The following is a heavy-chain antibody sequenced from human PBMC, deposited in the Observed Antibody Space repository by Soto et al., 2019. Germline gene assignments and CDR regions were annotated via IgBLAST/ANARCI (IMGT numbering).Heavy chain of an antibody. CDR3: ATYGSGTYKPTTFDY. Sequence: PSETLSLTCTVSGGSISSGDYYWSWIRQHPGKGLEWIGYIYYSGSTYYNPSLKSRVTISVDTSKNQFSLKLGSVTAADTAVYYCATYGSGTYKPTTFDYWGQGTLVTVSS. J-gene: IGHJ4*02. D-gene: IGHD3-10*01. V-gene: IGHV4-31*03. CDR2: IYYSGST. CDR1: GGSISSGDYY.